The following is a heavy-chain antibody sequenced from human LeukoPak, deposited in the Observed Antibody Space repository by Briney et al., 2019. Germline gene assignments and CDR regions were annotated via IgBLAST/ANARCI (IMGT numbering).Heavy chain of an antibody. CDR1: GYTLTELS. J-gene: IGHJ4*02. Sequence: ASVKVSCKVSGYTLTELSMHWVRQAPGKGLEWMGGFDPEDGETIYAQEFQGRVTMTEDTSTDTAYMELSSLRSEDTAVYYCATVIAARAYYFDYWGQGTLVTVSS. CDR2: FDPEDGET. V-gene: IGHV1-24*01. D-gene: IGHD6-6*01. CDR3: ATVIAARAYYFDY.